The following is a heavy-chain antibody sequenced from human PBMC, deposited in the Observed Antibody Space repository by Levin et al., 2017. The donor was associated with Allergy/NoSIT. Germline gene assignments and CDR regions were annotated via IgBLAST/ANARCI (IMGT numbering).Heavy chain of an antibody. CDR1: GFTFSSHT. J-gene: IGHJ4*02. CDR2: ISSDGNNR. Sequence: PGGSLRLSCAASGFTFSSHTMHWVRQAPGNELEWVALISSDGNNRDYADSVKGRFTISRDNSKNTLFLQMNSLRTEDTAVYYCVKSSLEWLVLPFDYWGQGALVSVSS. CDR3: VKSSLEWLVLPFDY. V-gene: IGHV3-30-3*01. D-gene: IGHD6-19*01.